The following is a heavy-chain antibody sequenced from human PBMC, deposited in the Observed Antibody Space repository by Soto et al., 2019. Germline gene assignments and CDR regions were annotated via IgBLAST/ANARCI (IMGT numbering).Heavy chain of an antibody. CDR1: GGSISSGGYY. V-gene: IGHV4-31*03. J-gene: IGHJ3*02. D-gene: IGHD3-9*01. Sequence: QVQLQESGPGLVKPSQTLSLTCTVSGGSISSGGYYWSWIRQHPGKGLEWIGYLYYSGSTYYNPCLRSGVTISVDAAKNQFSLKLRSVTAAGTAVYYCARDRRRYFDGLSPHDAKGFNAFDIWGQGTMVTVSS. CDR3: ARDRRRYFDGLSPHDAKGFNAFDI. CDR2: LYYSGST.